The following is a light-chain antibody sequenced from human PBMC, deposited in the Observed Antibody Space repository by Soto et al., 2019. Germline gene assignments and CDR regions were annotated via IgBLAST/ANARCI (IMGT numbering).Light chain of an antibody. V-gene: IGKV3-15*01. CDR1: QTISTN. J-gene: IGKJ1*01. Sequence: EIVMTQSPATLSVSPGERATLSCRASQTISTNLAWYQYKPGQAPRLLISGASTRATGVPARFSGSGSETEFTLTISGLQSEDFAVYFCLQYDNWPPWTFGQGTKVDIK. CDR3: LQYDNWPPWT. CDR2: GAS.